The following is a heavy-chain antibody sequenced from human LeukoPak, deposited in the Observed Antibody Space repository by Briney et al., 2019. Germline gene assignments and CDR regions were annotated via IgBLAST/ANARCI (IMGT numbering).Heavy chain of an antibody. CDR1: GFTFSSYW. CDR3: ARDRRYYDFDY. Sequence: GSLRLSCAVSGFTFSSYWMSWVRQAPGKGLEWVANIKQDGSEKYYVDSVKGRFTISRDNAKNSLYLQMNSLRAEDTAVYYCARDRRYYDFDYWGQGTLVTVSS. D-gene: IGHD3-3*01. CDR2: IKQDGSEK. V-gene: IGHV3-7*01. J-gene: IGHJ4*02.